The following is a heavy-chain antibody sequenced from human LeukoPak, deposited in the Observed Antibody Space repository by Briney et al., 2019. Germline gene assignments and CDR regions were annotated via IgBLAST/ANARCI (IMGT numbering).Heavy chain of an antibody. J-gene: IGHJ6*03. Sequence: GGSLRLSCAASGFTFSNAWMSWVRQAPGKGLEWVGRIKSKTDGGTTDYAAPVKGRFTISRDDSKNTLYLQMNSLKTEDTAVYYCVALTNMGVVVAATPRYYYYYYMGVWGKGTTVTVSS. CDR3: VALTNMGVVVAATPRYYYYYYMGV. V-gene: IGHV3-15*01. D-gene: IGHD2-15*01. CDR1: GFTFSNAW. CDR2: IKSKTDGGTT.